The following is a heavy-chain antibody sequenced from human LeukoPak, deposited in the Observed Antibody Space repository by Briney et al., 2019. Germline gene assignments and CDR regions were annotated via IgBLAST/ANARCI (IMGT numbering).Heavy chain of an antibody. CDR3: ARESRGYGAGTFDY. J-gene: IGHJ4*02. CDR1: GYTFTSYG. CDR2: ISAYNGNT. D-gene: IGHD6-19*01. Sequence: ASVKVSCKASGYTFTSYGISWVRQAPGQGLEWMGWISAYNGNTNYAQKLQGRVTMTTDTSTSTAYMELGSLRPDDTAVYYCARESRGYGAGTFDYWGQGTLVTVSS. V-gene: IGHV1-18*01.